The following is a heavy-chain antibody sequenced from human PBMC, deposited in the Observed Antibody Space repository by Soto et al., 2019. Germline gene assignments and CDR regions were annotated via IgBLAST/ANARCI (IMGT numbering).Heavy chain of an antibody. CDR3: AKDSQDSNDYGDYPTTY. D-gene: IGHD4-17*01. V-gene: IGHV3-23*01. J-gene: IGHJ4*02. CDR2: ISGSGGST. CDR1: GFTFSSYA. Sequence: EVQLLESGGGLVQPGGSLRLSCAASGFTFSSYAMSWVRQAPGKGLEWVSAISGSGGSTYYADSVKGRFTISRDNSKNTLYLQMNSLRAEDTAVYYCAKDSQDSNDYGDYPTTYWGQGTLVTVSS.